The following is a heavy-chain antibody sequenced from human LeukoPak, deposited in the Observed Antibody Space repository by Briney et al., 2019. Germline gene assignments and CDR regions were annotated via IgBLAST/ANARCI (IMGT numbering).Heavy chain of an antibody. V-gene: IGHV4-4*02. Sequence: SETLSLTCGVSGGSISSTNWRSWVRQPPGQGLEWIGEISLTGETNYNPSLNARVPMSLDKSRNQLSLSLPSVTAAPTAIFFFSMERGALRPFGNWRQGTQVIV. CDR3: SMERGALRPFGN. CDR2: ISLTGET. D-gene: IGHD2/OR15-2a*01. CDR1: GGSISSTNW. J-gene: IGHJ4*02.